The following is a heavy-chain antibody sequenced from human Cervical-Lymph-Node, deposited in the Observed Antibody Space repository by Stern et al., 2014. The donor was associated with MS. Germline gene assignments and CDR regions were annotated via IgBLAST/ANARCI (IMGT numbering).Heavy chain of an antibody. D-gene: IGHD6-13*01. Sequence: VQLVESGGGVVQPGGSLRLSCAASGFTFKNHGMNWVRQAPGKGLEWVAVIYYDGISKYYADSVKGRVAISRDDSKNTVYLQMNSLKVEDTAVYYCAKDGAAATRAYYLDHWGQGTLVTVSS. CDR2: IYYDGISK. CDR3: AKDGAAATRAYYLDH. J-gene: IGHJ4*02. CDR1: GFTFKNHG. V-gene: IGHV3-30*18.